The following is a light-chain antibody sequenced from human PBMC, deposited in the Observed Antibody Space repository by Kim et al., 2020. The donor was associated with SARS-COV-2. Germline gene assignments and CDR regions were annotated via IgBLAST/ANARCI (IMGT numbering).Light chain of an antibody. CDR2: DVS. V-gene: IGLV2-14*03. Sequence: GKAITISCTGTSSDIGDYNYITWYQQHPGKAPKLMIYDVSNRPSGISYRFSGSKSGNTASLTISGLQAEDEADYYCSSYTSSSHVVFGGGTQLTVL. CDR1: SSDIGDYNY. CDR3: SSYTSSSHVV. J-gene: IGLJ2*01.